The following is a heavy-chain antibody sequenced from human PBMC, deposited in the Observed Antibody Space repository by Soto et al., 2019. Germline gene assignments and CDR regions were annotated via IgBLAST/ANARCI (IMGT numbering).Heavy chain of an antibody. CDR3: ARGSKAMATFADAFDI. V-gene: IGHV3-21*01. D-gene: IGHD5-18*01. CDR1: GFTFSSYS. J-gene: IGHJ3*02. CDR2: ISSSSSYI. Sequence: GGSLRLSCAASGFTFSSYSMNWVRQAPGKGLEWVSSISSSSSYIYYADSVKGRFTISRDNAKNSLFLQMNILRAGDTAVYCCARGSKAMATFADAFDIWGQGTMVTVSS.